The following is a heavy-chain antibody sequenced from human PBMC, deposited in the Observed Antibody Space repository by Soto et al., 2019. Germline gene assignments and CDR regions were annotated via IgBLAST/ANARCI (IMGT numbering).Heavy chain of an antibody. CDR3: ARMSGRHRRYYYYGMDV. Sequence: QVQLVQSGAEVKKPGSSVKVSCKASGGTFSSYAISWVRQAPGQGLEWMGGIIPIFGTANYAQKFQGRVTITADESTSTAYMELSSLRSEDTAVYYCARMSGRHRRYYYYGMDVWGQGTKVTVSS. CDR2: IIPIFGTA. J-gene: IGHJ6*02. D-gene: IGHD3-3*01. V-gene: IGHV1-69*01. CDR1: GGTFSSYA.